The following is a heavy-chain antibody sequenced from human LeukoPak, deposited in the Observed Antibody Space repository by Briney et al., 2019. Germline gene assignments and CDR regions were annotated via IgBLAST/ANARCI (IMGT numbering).Heavy chain of an antibody. J-gene: IGHJ3*02. CDR2: IYPGDSDT. CDR3: ARREGGFLEWFRFDI. D-gene: IGHD3-3*01. V-gene: IGHV5-51*01. Sequence: GESLKISCKGSGYSFTSYWIGWVRQMPGKSLEWMGIIYPGDSDTRYSPAFQGQGTISSDKSTSTAYLQWSSLKASDTAMYYCARREGGFLEWFRFDIWGQGTMVTVSS. CDR1: GYSFTSYW.